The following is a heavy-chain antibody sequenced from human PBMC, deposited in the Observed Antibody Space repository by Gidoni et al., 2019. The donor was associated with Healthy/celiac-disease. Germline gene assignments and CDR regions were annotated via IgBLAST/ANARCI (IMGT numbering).Heavy chain of an antibody. CDR2: ISGSGGST. CDR1: GFTFSSYA. Sequence: EVQLLESGGGLVQPGGSLRLSCAASGFTFSSYAMSWVRQAPGKGLEWVSAISGSGGSTYYADSVKGRFTISRDNSKNTLYLQMNSLRAEDTAVYYCAKHQGYSSSWSSEGWFDPWGQGTLVTVSS. D-gene: IGHD6-13*01. V-gene: IGHV3-23*01. CDR3: AKHQGYSSSWSSEGWFDP. J-gene: IGHJ5*02.